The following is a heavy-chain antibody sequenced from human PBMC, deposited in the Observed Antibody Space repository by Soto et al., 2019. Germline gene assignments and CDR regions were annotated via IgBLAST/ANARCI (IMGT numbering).Heavy chain of an antibody. D-gene: IGHD3-10*01. Sequence: GGSLRLSCAASGFTFSSYSMNWVRQAPGKGLEWVSSISSSSSYIYYADSVKGRFTISRDNAKNSLYLQMNSLRAEDTAVYYCARDVLLWFGESPSFDYWGQGTLVTVSS. V-gene: IGHV3-21*01. CDR3: ARDVLLWFGESPSFDY. CDR1: GFTFSSYS. J-gene: IGHJ4*02. CDR2: ISSSSSYI.